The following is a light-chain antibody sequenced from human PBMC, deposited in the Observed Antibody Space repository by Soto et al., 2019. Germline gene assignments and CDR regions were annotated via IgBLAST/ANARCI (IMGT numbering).Light chain of an antibody. V-gene: IGLV2-14*01. CDR3: SSYTTSSTYV. J-gene: IGLJ1*01. CDR1: SCDVGGYHY. CDR2: DVS. Sequence: QSALTQPASVSGSPGQSITISCTGTSCDVGGYHYVSWYQQYPGKAPKVMIYDVSNRPSGVSNRFSGSKSGNTASLTISGLQAEDEADYYCSSYTTSSTYVFGTGTKLTVL.